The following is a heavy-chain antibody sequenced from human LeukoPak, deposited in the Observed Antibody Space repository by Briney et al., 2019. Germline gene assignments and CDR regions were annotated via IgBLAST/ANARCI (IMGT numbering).Heavy chain of an antibody. D-gene: IGHD1-26*01. CDR3: AREGNSGSRFDY. J-gene: IGHJ4*02. Sequence: SETLSLTCTVSGGSISSYYWSWIRQPPGKGLEWIGSIYHSGSTYYNPSLKSRVTISVDTSKNQFSLKLSSVTAADTAVYYCAREGNSGSRFDYWGQGTLVTVSS. CDR2: IYHSGST. CDR1: GGSISSYY. V-gene: IGHV4-38-2*02.